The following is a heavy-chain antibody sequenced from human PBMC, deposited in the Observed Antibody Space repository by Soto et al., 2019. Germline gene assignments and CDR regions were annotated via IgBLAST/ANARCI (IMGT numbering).Heavy chain of an antibody. D-gene: IGHD2-2*01. Sequence: GSLRLSCAASGFTFSSYGMHWVRQAPGKGLEWVAVIWYDGSNKYYADSVKGRFTISRDNSKNTLYLQMNSLRAEDTAVYYCARDRRVVASSTDYYYYMDVWGKGTTVTVSS. V-gene: IGHV3-33*01. CDR1: GFTFSSYG. CDR2: IWYDGSNK. CDR3: ARDRRVVASSTDYYYYMDV. J-gene: IGHJ6*03.